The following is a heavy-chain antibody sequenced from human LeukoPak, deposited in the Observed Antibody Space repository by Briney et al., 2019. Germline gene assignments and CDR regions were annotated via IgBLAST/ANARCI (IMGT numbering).Heavy chain of an antibody. D-gene: IGHD6-13*01. CDR3: AKVPSGSWSGGNWFDP. J-gene: IGHJ5*02. CDR1: GFTFSSYA. Sequence: GGSLRLSCAASGFTFSSYAMSWVRQAPGEGLEWVGSISGGGGSIYYAVSVKGRFTASRDNSKNTLYLQMNSLRAEDTAVYYCAKVPSGSWSGGNWFDPWGQGTLVTVSS. CDR2: ISGGGGSI. V-gene: IGHV3-23*01.